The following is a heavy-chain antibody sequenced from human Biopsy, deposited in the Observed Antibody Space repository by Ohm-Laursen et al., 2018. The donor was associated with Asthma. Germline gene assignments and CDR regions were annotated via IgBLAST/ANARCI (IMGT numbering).Heavy chain of an antibody. CDR3: ARRITIFGVVQKDHGMDA. V-gene: IGHV4-39*01. J-gene: IGHJ6*02. D-gene: IGHD3-3*01. Sequence: GTLSLTCVVSGGSMTPTSHYWDWIRQAPGKGLEWIGYISYGGKTSYNPSLKNRVTISRDTSKNQFSLRLTSVTAAVTAVYFYARRITIFGVVQKDHGMDAWGQGTTVIVSS. CDR2: ISYGGKT. CDR1: GGSMTPTSHY.